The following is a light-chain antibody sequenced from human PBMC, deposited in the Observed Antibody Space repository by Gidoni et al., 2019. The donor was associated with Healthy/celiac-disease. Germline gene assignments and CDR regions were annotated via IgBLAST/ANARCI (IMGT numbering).Light chain of an antibody. J-gene: IGKJ2*01. CDR2: AAS. CDR3: QQSYSTPRT. CDR1: QSISSY. Sequence: DIQMTQSPSSLSASVGDRVTITCRASQSISSYLNWYQQKPGKAPKLLIYAASSLQSGVPSRFSGSASGTDFTLTISSLQPEDFATYYCQQSYSTPRTFGQXTKLEIK. V-gene: IGKV1-39*01.